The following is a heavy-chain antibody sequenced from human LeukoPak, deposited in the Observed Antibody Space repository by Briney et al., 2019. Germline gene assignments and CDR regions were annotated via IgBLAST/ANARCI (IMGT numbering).Heavy chain of an antibody. J-gene: IGHJ4*02. CDR1: GYTFTDYF. V-gene: IGHV1-24*01. CDR2: FDPEDGET. CDR3: ATWAYYYDSSGYYHFDY. D-gene: IGHD3-22*01. Sequence: ASVKVSCKASGYTFTDYFIHWIRQAPGQGLEWMGGFDPEDGETIYAQKFQGRVTMTEDTSTDTAYMELSSLRSEDTAVYYCATWAYYYDSSGYYHFDYWGQGTPVTVSS.